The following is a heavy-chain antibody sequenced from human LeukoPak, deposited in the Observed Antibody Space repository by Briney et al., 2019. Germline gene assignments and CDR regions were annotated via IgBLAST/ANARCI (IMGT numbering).Heavy chain of an antibody. V-gene: IGHV4-30-4*07. CDR2: IYYSGST. CDR1: GGSISSGGYS. CDR3: ARGRLSSGYYYEGGDEYFQH. Sequence: NPSQTLSLTCAVSGGSISSGGYSWSWIRQPPGKGLEWIGYIYYSGSTNYNPSLKSRVTISVDTSKNQFSLKLSSVTAADTAVYYCARGRLSSGYYYEGGDEYFQHWGQGTLVTVSS. J-gene: IGHJ1*01. D-gene: IGHD3-22*01.